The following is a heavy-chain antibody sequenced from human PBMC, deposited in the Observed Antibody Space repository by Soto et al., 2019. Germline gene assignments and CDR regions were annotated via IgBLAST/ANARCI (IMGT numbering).Heavy chain of an antibody. J-gene: IGHJ4*02. CDR2: ISGSGGST. D-gene: IGHD1-20*01. Sequence: GGALRLSCAASGFTFSSYAMSWVRQAPGKGLEWVSAISGSGGSTYYADSVKGRFTISGDNSKNTLYLQMNSLRAEDTAVYYWAKEITGPGCDYWGQGTLVTVSS. CDR3: AKEITGPGCDY. V-gene: IGHV3-23*01. CDR1: GFTFSSYA.